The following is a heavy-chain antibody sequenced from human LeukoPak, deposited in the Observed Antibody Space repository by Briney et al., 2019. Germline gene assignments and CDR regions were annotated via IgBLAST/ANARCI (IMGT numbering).Heavy chain of an antibody. Sequence: GGSLRLSCAASGLTFSSYAMHWVRQAPGKGLEWVAVISYDGSNKYYADSVKGRFTISRDNSKNTLYLQMNSLRAEDTAVYYCARDRGAYYYDSSGFHYWGQGTLVTVSS. V-gene: IGHV3-30-3*01. CDR3: ARDRGAYYYDSSGFHY. J-gene: IGHJ4*02. CDR1: GLTFSSYA. D-gene: IGHD3-22*01. CDR2: ISYDGSNK.